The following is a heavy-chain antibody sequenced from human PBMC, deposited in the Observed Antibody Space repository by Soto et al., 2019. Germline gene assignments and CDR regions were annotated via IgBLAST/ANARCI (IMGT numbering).Heavy chain of an antibody. D-gene: IGHD1-1*01. V-gene: IGHV1-69*01. CDR3: ARSSPYRLIRTPAGNQYYSAMDV. J-gene: IGHJ6*02. Sequence: QVQLVQSGAEVKKPGSSVKVSCKASGGTFSSYAISWLRQAPGQGLEWMGGIIPVFGTTNYEQKFQGRVTITADGSKSTAYMELSSLRSADTAVYYCARSSPYRLIRTPAGNQYYSAMDVWGQGTTVTLSS. CDR1: GGTFSSYA. CDR2: IIPVFGTT.